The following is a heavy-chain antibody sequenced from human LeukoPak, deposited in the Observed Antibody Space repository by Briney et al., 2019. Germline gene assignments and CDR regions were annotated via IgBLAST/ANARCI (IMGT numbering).Heavy chain of an antibody. J-gene: IGHJ4*02. D-gene: IGHD3-22*01. Sequence: PGGSLRLSCEASGFTFSNYGMHWVRQAPGKGLEWVAVIWFDGSLKYYADSVKGRFTISRDSSKNTLYLQMNSLRAEDTAVYFCAKDHDSSGYYRKGPDYWGQGTLVTVSS. CDR2: IWFDGSLK. CDR3: AKDHDSSGYYRKGPDY. V-gene: IGHV3-33*06. CDR1: GFTFSNYG.